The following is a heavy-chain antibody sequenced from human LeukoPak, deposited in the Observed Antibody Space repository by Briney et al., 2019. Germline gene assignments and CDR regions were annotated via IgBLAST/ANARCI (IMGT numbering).Heavy chain of an antibody. J-gene: IGHJ4*02. Sequence: PGGSLRLSCAASGFTFSSYTMHWVRQAPGKGLEWVAVISYDGSNKYYADSVKGRFTISRDNAKNSLYLQMNSLRAEDTAVYYCARDDQRRDYWGQGTLVTVSS. CDR2: ISYDGSNK. V-gene: IGHV3-30*04. CDR3: ARDDQRRDY. CDR1: GFTFSSYT.